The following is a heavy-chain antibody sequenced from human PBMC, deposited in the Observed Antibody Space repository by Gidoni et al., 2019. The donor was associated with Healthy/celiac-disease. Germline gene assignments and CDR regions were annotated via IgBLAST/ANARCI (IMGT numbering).Heavy chain of an antibody. V-gene: IGHV3-15*01. CDR2: IKSKPDGGTT. CDR3: TTYSSGSEYTLDY. D-gene: IGHD6-19*01. Sequence: EVQLVESGGGLVKPGGSLRLSCAASGFTFSNAGMSWFRQAPGKGLEWVGRIKSKPDGGTTDYAAPVKGRFTISRDDSKNTLYLQMNSLKTEDTAVYYCTTYSSGSEYTLDYWGQGTLVTVSS. CDR1: GFTFSNAG. J-gene: IGHJ4*02.